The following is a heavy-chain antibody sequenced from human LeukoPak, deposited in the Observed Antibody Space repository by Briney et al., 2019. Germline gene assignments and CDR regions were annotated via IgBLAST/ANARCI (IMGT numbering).Heavy chain of an antibody. CDR2: ISSSSSYI. CDR3: ARDRVAVAGTRYFDY. CDR1: GFTFSSYS. V-gene: IGHV3-21*01. Sequence: GGSLRLSCAASGFTFSSYSMNWVCQAPGKGLEWVSSISSSSSYIYYADSVKGRFTISRDNAKNSLYLQMNSLRAEDTAVYYCARDRVAVAGTRYFDYWGQGTLVTVSS. J-gene: IGHJ4*02. D-gene: IGHD6-19*01.